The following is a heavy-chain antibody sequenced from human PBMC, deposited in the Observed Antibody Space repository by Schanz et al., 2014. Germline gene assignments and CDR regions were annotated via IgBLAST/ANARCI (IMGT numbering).Heavy chain of an antibody. CDR1: GFTVSNSY. CDR3: ARAQGVIRLYYGVDV. J-gene: IGHJ6*02. Sequence: DVQLVDSGGGLVQPGGSLRLSCAASGFTVSNSYIHWVRQAPGKGLEWVSTIYSSGSTYYADSVRGRFTISRDNSMNTVYRQMNSLRSDDAAVYYCARAQGVIRLYYGVDVWGQGTTDTVSS. D-gene: IGHD3-10*01. V-gene: IGHV3-53*04. CDR2: IYSSGST.